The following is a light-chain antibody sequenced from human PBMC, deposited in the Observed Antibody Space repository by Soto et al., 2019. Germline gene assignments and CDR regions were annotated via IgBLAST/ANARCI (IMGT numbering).Light chain of an antibody. CDR1: QSVSSSY. CDR3: LQCGASWT. Sequence: VLTQSPGTLSLSPGERATLSCRASQSVSSSYLAWYQQKPGQAPRLLIYGASSRATGIPDRFSGSGSGTDFTLTVSRLEPEDFAVYYCLQCGASWTFGQRTKADIK. V-gene: IGKV3-20*01. CDR2: GAS. J-gene: IGKJ1*01.